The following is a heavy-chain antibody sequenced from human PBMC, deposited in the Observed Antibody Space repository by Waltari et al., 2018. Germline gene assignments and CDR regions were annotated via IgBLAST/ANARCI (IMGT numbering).Heavy chain of an antibody. CDR1: GGSISSHY. J-gene: IGHJ4*02. CDR3: ARGRGATIGSYYFDY. CDR2: IYYSGST. D-gene: IGHD5-12*01. Sequence: QVQLQESGPGLVKPSETLSLTCTVSGGSISSHYWSWIRQPPGKGLEWIGYIYYSGSTNYNPSLKIRVTISVDTSKNQFSLKLSSVTAADTAVYYCARGRGATIGSYYFDYWGQGTLVTVSS. V-gene: IGHV4-59*11.